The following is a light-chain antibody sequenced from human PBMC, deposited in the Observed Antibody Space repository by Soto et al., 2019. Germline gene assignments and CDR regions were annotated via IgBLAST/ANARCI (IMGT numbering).Light chain of an antibody. CDR2: DTS. V-gene: IGKV3D-15*01. Sequence: ENVLTQSPGTLSLSPGERATLSCRASQTVSSTYLAWYQQKPGQAPRLLIYDTSTRATGVPARFSGSGSGTEFTLIISDLQSEDFAVYYCQQYNQWPPLTFGGGTKVDIK. CDR3: QQYNQWPPLT. J-gene: IGKJ4*01. CDR1: QTVSSTY.